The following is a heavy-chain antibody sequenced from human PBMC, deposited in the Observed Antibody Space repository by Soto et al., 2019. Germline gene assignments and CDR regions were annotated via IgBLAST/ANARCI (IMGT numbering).Heavy chain of an antibody. V-gene: IGHV1-69*01. Sequence: QVQLVQSGAEVKKPGSSVKVSCMTSRGTFDRSALNWVRQAPGHGLEWLGGLVPQFGTPNYAQKFQDRVTIAADESTNTTSMELRGLTSDDTAVYYCARQKRDTTMVPFDDWGQGTLVTVSS. CDR2: LVPQFGTP. CDR1: RGTFDRSA. CDR3: ARQKRDTTMVPFDD. D-gene: IGHD5-18*01. J-gene: IGHJ4*02.